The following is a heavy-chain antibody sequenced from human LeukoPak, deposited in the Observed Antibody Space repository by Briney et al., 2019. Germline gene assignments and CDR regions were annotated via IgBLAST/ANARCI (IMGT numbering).Heavy chain of an antibody. CDR1: GYTFTDYA. J-gene: IGHJ4*02. D-gene: IGHD4-17*01. Sequence: PGASVKVSCKASGYTFTDYAIHWVRQAPGQRLEWMGWINAGNGDTKYSQKFQGRVTITRDTSASTAYMEPSSLRSEDTAVYYCARDRWVTTVNFDYWGQGTLVTVSS. CDR2: INAGNGDT. V-gene: IGHV1-3*01. CDR3: ARDRWVTTVNFDY.